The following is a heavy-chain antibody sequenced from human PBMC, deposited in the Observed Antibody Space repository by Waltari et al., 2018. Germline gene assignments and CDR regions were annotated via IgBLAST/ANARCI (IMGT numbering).Heavy chain of an antibody. CDR3: ARFVRNPPWDFWRGYYTSLGYYYGMDV. CDR2: ILPIFGTA. D-gene: IGHD3-3*01. J-gene: IGHJ6*02. CDR1: GGTFSSYA. V-gene: IGHV1-69*05. Sequence: QVQLVQSGAEVKKPGSSVKVSCKASGGTFSSYAISWVRQAPGQGLEWMGGILPIFGTANYAQKFQGRVTITTDESTSTAYMELSSLRSEDTAVYYCARFVRNPPWDFWRGYYTSLGYYYGMDVWGQGTTVTVSS.